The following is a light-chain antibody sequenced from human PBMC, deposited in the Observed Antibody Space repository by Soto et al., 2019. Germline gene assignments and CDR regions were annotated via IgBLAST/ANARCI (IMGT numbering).Light chain of an antibody. J-gene: IGLJ1*01. CDR2: END. Sequence: QSVLTQPPSVSAAPGQKVAISCSGSTSNIGSNYVSWYQQVPGTAPKALIYENDKRPSGIPDRFSGSKSGTSATLGITGLQTGDEADYYCGTWDSSLSADVFGTGTKLTVL. CDR3: GTWDSSLSADV. CDR1: TSNIGSNY. V-gene: IGLV1-51*01.